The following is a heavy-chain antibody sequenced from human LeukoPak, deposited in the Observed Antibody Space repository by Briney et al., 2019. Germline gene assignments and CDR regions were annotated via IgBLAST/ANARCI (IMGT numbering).Heavy chain of an antibody. V-gene: IGHV4-59*12. D-gene: IGHD3-9*01. J-gene: IGHJ4*02. CDR2: IYYSGST. Sequence: PSETLSLTCTVSGGSISSYYWSWIRQPPGKGLEWIGYIYYSGSTNYNPSLKSRVTISVDTSKNQFSLKLSSVTAADTAVYYCARGSPRYFDWLFSRDFDYWGQGTLVTVSS. CDR1: GGSISSYY. CDR3: ARGSPRYFDWLFSRDFDY.